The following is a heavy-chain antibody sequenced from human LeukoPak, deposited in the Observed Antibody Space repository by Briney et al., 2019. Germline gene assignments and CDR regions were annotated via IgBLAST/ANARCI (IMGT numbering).Heavy chain of an antibody. Sequence: SETLSLTCAVYGGSFSGYYWSWIRQHPGKGLEWIGYIYYSGSTYYNPSLKSRVTISVDTSKNQFSLKLSSVTAADTAVYYCAREPHDYGYAFDIWGQGTMVTVSS. CDR3: AREPHDYGYAFDI. V-gene: IGHV4-59*01. D-gene: IGHD4-17*01. J-gene: IGHJ3*02. CDR2: IYYSGST. CDR1: GGSFSGYY.